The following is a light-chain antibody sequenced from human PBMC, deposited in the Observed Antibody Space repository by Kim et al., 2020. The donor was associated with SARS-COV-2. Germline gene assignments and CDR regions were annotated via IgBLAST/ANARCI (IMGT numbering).Light chain of an antibody. Sequence: VTISCTGSSSNIGAGYDVHWYQQLPGTAPKLLIYGNSNRPSGVPDRFSGSKSGTSASLAITGLQAEEEADYYCQSYDSSLSGPWVFGGGTQLTVL. CDR3: QSYDSSLSGPWV. CDR1: SSNIGAGYD. CDR2: GNS. V-gene: IGLV1-40*01. J-gene: IGLJ3*02.